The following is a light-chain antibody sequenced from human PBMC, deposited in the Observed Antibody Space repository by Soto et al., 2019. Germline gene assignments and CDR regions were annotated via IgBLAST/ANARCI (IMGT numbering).Light chain of an antibody. CDR1: QSVSSR. V-gene: IGKV3D-15*01. CDR2: GAS. CDR3: QQYNSYSLT. Sequence: EIVMTPSPSTLSVAPGERVTVSCRASQSVSSRLAWYQQKPGQSPRRLIFGASIRATGIPDRFSGSGSGTEFTLTISSLQPDDFATYYCQQYNSYSLTFGGGTKVDIK. J-gene: IGKJ4*01.